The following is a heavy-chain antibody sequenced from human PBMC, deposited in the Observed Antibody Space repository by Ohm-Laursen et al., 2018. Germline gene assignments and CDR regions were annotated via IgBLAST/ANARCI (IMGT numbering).Heavy chain of an antibody. D-gene: IGHD6-19*01. V-gene: IGHV3-23*01. CDR3: AKDKQWLVYDY. Sequence: SLRLSCAASGFTFRSYAMSWVRQAPGKGLEWVSTISSSGGNTYYADFVKGRFTISRDNSKNTLYLQMNSLRAEDTAVYYCAKDKQWLVYDYWGQGTLVTVSS. J-gene: IGHJ4*02. CDR2: ISSSGGNT. CDR1: GFTFRSYA.